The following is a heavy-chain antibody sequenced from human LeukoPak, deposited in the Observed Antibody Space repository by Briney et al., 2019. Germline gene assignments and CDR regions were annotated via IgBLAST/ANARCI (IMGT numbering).Heavy chain of an antibody. D-gene: IGHD5-12*01. Sequence: GESLKISCKGSGYSFTSYWIGWVRPMPGKGLEWMGITYPGDSDTRYSPSFQGQVTISADKSISTAYLQWSSLKASDTAMYYCARYASRRDGYNLQYDYWGQGTLVTVSS. CDR3: ARYASRRDGYNLQYDY. V-gene: IGHV5-51*01. CDR1: GYSFTSYW. J-gene: IGHJ4*02. CDR2: TYPGDSDT.